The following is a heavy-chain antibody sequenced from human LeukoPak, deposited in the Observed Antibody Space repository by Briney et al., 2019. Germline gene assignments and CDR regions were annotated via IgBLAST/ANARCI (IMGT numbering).Heavy chain of an antibody. V-gene: IGHV3-23*01. CDR2: ISGSGGST. J-gene: IGHJ4*02. CDR3: AKDHYYDSSGYYDY. Sequence: GGSLRLSCAASGFTFSSYAMSWVRQAPGKGLEWVSAISGSGGSTYYADSVKGRFTISRDNSKNSLYLQMNSLRAEDTAVYYCAKDHYYDSSGYYDYWGQGTLVTVSS. D-gene: IGHD3-22*01. CDR1: GFTFSSYA.